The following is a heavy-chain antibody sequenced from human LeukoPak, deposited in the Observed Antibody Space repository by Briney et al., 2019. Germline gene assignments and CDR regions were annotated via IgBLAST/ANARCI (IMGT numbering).Heavy chain of an antibody. CDR1: RYSFTSYW. CDR2: IYPGDSDA. V-gene: IGHV5-51*01. D-gene: IGHD2-2*01. Sequence: GVSLKISCQVSRYSFTSYWIGWVRPMPGKGLKWMGIIYPGDSDARYSPSFQGQVTISADKSISTSYLQWSSLKASDTAMYYCARHRYCSSTSCSDFDYWGQGALVTVSS. CDR3: ARHRYCSSTSCSDFDY. J-gene: IGHJ4*02.